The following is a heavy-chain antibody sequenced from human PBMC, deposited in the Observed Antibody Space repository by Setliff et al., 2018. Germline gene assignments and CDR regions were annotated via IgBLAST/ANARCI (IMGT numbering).Heavy chain of an antibody. CDR3: VREVGTSTSSDAFDV. Sequence: SETLSLTCTVSGDSISSGDYFWSWIRQPPGKGLEWIAYIYHSGSAYYNPSLKSRVTTSVDTSKNQFSLHLTSVTAADTAVYYCVREVGTSTSSDAFDVWGQGMMVTVSS. CDR2: IYHSGSA. J-gene: IGHJ3*01. V-gene: IGHV4-30-4*08. D-gene: IGHD1-26*01. CDR1: GDSISSGDYF.